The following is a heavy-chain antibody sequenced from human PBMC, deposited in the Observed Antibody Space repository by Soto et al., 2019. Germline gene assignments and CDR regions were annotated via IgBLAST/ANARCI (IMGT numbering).Heavy chain of an antibody. Sequence: GGSLRLSCAASGFTFSNAWMSWVRQAPGKGLEWVGRIKSKTDGGTTDYAAPVKGRFTISRDDSKNTLYLQMNSLKTEDTAVYYCTTYYYYDSSGYQYDYWGQGTLVTVSS. V-gene: IGHV3-15*01. CDR3: TTYYYYDSSGYQYDY. CDR2: IKSKTDGGTT. D-gene: IGHD3-22*01. CDR1: GFTFSNAW. J-gene: IGHJ4*02.